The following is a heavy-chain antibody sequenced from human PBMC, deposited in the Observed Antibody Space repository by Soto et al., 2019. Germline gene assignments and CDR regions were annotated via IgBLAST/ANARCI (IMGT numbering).Heavy chain of an antibody. Sequence: SETLSLTCTVSGGSISSYYWSCIRQPPGKGLEWIGYIYYSGSTNYNPSLKSRVTISVDTSKNQFSLKLSSVTAADTAVYYCARMTLDDYFDYWGQGTLVTVSS. D-gene: IGHD2-21*02. CDR2: IYYSGST. V-gene: IGHV4-59*01. J-gene: IGHJ4*02. CDR1: GGSISSYY. CDR3: ARMTLDDYFDY.